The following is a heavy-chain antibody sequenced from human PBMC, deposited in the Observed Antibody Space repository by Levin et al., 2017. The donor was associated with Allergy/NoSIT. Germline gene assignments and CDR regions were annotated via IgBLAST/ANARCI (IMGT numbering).Heavy chain of an antibody. CDR1: GFPFGSYA. V-gene: IGHV3-48*02. CDR2: ISGISSHM. CDR3: ARDLGHSGYCFDH. Sequence: GESLKISCTASGFPFGSYAMTWVRQAPGKGLEWVAYISGISSHMYYADSVKGRFTVSRDNVKNSVSLQMNSLRDEDTAVYFCARDLGHSGYCFDHLGQGTLVNGSS. J-gene: IGHJ4*02. D-gene: IGHD6-25*01.